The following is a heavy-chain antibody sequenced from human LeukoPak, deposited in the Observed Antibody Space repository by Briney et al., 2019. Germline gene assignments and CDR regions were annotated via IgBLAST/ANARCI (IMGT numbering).Heavy chain of an antibody. CDR1: GYSFTSYW. D-gene: IGHD3-22*01. Sequence: GESLKISCKGSGYSFTSYWIAWVRQMPGKGLEWMGIIYPGDSVTRYSPSFQGQVTISADKSISTAYLQWSSLKASDTAMYYCARQSSEYYYDSSGYFDYWGQGTLVTVSS. CDR2: IYPGDSVT. CDR3: ARQSSEYYYDSSGYFDY. J-gene: IGHJ4*02. V-gene: IGHV5-51*01.